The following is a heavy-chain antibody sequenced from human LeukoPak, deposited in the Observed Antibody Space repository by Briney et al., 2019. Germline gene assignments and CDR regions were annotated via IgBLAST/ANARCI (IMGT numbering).Heavy chain of an antibody. Sequence: GGSLRLSCAASGFRFSSYWMNWVRRAPGKGVEWLPKIKEDGSKTYYLDSVKGRFTISRDNAKNSLYLQMDGLRVEDTAVYYCARDPGRQYSSIADVWGQGTTVTVSS. V-gene: IGHV3-7*03. CDR3: ARDPGRQYSSIADV. D-gene: IGHD6-19*01. CDR1: GFRFSSYW. CDR2: IKEDGSKT. J-gene: IGHJ6*02.